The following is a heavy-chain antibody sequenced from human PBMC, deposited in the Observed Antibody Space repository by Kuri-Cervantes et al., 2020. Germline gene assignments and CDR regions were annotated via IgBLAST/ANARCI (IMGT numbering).Heavy chain of an antibody. CDR1: GFTFSSYA. CDR3: AKESPYTSSRYYYMDV. J-gene: IGHJ6*03. V-gene: IGHV3-23*01. CDR2: ISGSGGST. Sequence: GESLKISCAASGFTFSSYAMSWVRQAPGKGLEWVSAISGSGGSTYYADSVKGRFTISRDNSKNTLHLQVNSLRAEDTAVYYCAKESPYTSSRYYYMDVWGKGTTVTVSS. D-gene: IGHD4-11*01.